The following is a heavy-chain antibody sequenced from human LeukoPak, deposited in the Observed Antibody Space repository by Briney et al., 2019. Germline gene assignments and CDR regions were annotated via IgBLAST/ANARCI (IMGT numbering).Heavy chain of an antibody. D-gene: IGHD5-24*01. Sequence: GGSLRLSCAASGFTFDDYAMHWVRQAPGKGLEWVSLISGDGGSTYYADSVKGRFTISRDNSKNSLYLQMNSLRTEDTALYYCATYGRNGYNYIFDYWGQGTLVTVSS. J-gene: IGHJ4*02. CDR2: ISGDGGST. V-gene: IGHV3-43*02. CDR1: GFTFDDYA. CDR3: ATYGRNGYNYIFDY.